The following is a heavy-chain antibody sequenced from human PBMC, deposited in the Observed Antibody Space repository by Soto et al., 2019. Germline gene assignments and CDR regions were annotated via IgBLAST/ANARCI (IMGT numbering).Heavy chain of an antibody. CDR1: GGTFSSYA. V-gene: IGHV1-69*13. CDR3: ARDSIPKMYYYDSSGPEDAFDI. CDR2: IIPFFGTA. D-gene: IGHD3-22*01. Sequence: SVKVSCKASGGTFSSYAISWVRQAPGQRLEWKGGIIPFFGTANYAQKFQGRVTITADESTSTAYMELSSLRSEDTAVYYCARDSIPKMYYYDSSGPEDAFDIWGQGTMVTVSS. J-gene: IGHJ3*02.